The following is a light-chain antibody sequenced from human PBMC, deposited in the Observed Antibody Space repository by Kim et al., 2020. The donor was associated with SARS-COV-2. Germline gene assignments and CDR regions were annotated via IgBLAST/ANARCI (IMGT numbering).Light chain of an antibody. Sequence: DIQMTQSPSTLSASVGDRVTITCRASQSISSWLAWYQQKPGKAPKLLIYKASTLESGVPSRFSGSGSGTEFTLTISSLQPDDFATYYCQQYSNYSGTFGQGTKVEIK. CDR2: KAS. CDR3: QQYSNYSGT. V-gene: IGKV1-5*03. J-gene: IGKJ1*01. CDR1: QSISSW.